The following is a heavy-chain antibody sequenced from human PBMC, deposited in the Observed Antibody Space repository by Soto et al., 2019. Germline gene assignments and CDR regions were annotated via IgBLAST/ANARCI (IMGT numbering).Heavy chain of an antibody. J-gene: IGHJ5*02. CDR1: GFTFSSYW. V-gene: IGHV3-7*05. Sequence: EVQLVESGGGLVQPGGSLRLSCAASGFTFSSYWMSWVRQAPGKGLEWVANIKQDGSEKYYVDSVKGRFTISRDNAKNPLYLQMNSLRAEDTAVYYCAREGGGRRIAAAGTWFDPWGQGTLVTVSS. CDR2: IKQDGSEK. CDR3: AREGGGRRIAAAGTWFDP. D-gene: IGHD6-13*01.